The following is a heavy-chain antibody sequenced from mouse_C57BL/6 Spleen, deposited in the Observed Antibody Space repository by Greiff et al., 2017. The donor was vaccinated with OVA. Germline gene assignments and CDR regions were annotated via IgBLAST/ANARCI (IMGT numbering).Heavy chain of an antibody. V-gene: IGHV1-59*01. CDR3: ARGNGDYRYYFDY. D-gene: IGHD2-13*01. J-gene: IGHJ2*01. CDR1: GYTFTSYW. CDR2: IDPSDSYT. Sequence: VQLQQPGAELVRPGTSVKLSCKASGYTFTSYWMHWVKQRPGQGLEWIGVIDPSDSYTNYNQKFKGKATLTVDTSSSTAYMQLSSLTSEDSAVYYCARGNGDYRYYFDYWGQGTTLTVSS.